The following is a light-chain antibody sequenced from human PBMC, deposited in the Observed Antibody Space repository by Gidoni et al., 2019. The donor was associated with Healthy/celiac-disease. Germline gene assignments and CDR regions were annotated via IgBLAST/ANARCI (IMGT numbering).Light chain of an antibody. Sequence: DIQMTQSPSTLSASVGDRVTITCRASQSISSWLAWYQQKPGKAPKLLIYKASSLESGVPSRFSGSGSGTEFTLTISSLQPDDFATYYCQQYNSRPWTFGQXTKVEIK. CDR1: QSISSW. CDR3: QQYNSRPWT. CDR2: KAS. J-gene: IGKJ1*01. V-gene: IGKV1-5*03.